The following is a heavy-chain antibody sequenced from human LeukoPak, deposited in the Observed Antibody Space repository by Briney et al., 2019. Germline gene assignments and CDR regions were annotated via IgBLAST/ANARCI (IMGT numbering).Heavy chain of an antibody. CDR1: GFTFSNYA. D-gene: IGHD3-22*01. CDR2: ISESGGNT. J-gene: IGHJ4*02. V-gene: IGHV3-23*01. Sequence: QAGGSLRLSCAASGFTFSNYAMNWVRQAPGKGLEWVSGISESGGNTFYADSVKGRFTISRDNAKNSLYLQMNSLRAEDTAVYYCARENDSSGYSWGQGTLVTVSS. CDR3: ARENDSSGYS.